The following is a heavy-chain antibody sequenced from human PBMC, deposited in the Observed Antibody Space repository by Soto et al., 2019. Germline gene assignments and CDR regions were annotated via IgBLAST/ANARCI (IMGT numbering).Heavy chain of an antibody. Sequence: EVQLVESGGGLVQPGGSLRLSCAASGFTFSDHYMDWVRQAPGKRLEWVGRTRNKANSYTTEYAASVKGRFTISRDDSKNSLYLQMNSLKTEDTAVYYCARTYYDYIWGSSTPFDYWGQGTLVTVSS. CDR2: TRNKANSYTT. CDR1: GFTFSDHY. V-gene: IGHV3-72*01. CDR3: ARTYYDYIWGSSTPFDY. D-gene: IGHD3-16*01. J-gene: IGHJ4*02.